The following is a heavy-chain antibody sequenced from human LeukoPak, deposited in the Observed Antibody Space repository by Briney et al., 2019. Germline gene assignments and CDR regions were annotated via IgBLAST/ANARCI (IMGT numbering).Heavy chain of an antibody. Sequence: PGGSLRLSCAASGFTFSSYSMNWVRQAPGKGLEWVSSISSSSSYIYYADSVKGRFTISRDNAKNSLYLQMNSLRAEDTAVYYCAGGTYYDFWSGHLAAFDIWGQGTMVTVSS. V-gene: IGHV3-21*01. CDR2: ISSSSSYI. CDR3: AGGTYYDFWSGHLAAFDI. CDR1: GFTFSSYS. D-gene: IGHD3-3*01. J-gene: IGHJ3*02.